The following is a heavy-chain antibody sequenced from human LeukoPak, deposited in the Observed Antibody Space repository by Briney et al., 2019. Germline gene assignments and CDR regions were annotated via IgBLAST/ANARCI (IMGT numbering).Heavy chain of an antibody. V-gene: IGHV3-13*01. CDR2: VGTVGDT. CDR3: VRGDVGFDP. D-gene: IGHD1-26*01. J-gene: IGHJ5*02. CDR1: GFTFNTYD. Sequence: PGGSLRLSRAASGFTFNTYDMHWVRQATGKGLEWVSGVGTVGDTYYLGSVKGRFTISRDNAKNSLYLQMNSLKAGDTAVYYCVRGDVGFDPWGQGALVTVSS.